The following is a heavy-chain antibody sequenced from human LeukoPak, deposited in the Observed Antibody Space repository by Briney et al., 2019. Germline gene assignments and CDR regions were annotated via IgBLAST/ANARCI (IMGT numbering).Heavy chain of an antibody. CDR1: GGSVSTYY. CDR3: ARDTDSSGYYDS. J-gene: IGHJ5*01. V-gene: IGHV4-59*02. Sequence: PSETLSLTCTVPGGSVSTYYWTWIRQPPGKGLEWIGYIYNSGSTNYNPSLKSRVTISVDTSKNQFSLKLSSVTAADTAVYYCARDTDSSGYYDSWGQGTLVTVSS. D-gene: IGHD3-22*01. CDR2: IYNSGST.